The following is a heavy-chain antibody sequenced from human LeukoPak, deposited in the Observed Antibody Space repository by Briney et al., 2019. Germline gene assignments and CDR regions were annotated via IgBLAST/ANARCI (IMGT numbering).Heavy chain of an antibody. CDR2: TYYRSKWYN. V-gene: IGHV6-1*01. J-gene: IGHJ1*01. CDR3: ARELAVAGQHFQH. CDR1: GGSVSSNSAA. D-gene: IGHD6-19*01. Sequence: SQTLSLTCAISGGSVSSNSAAWNWIRQSPSRGLEWLGRTYYRSKWYNDYAVSVNGRIIVNPDTSKNQFSLQLNSVTPEDTAVYYCARELAVAGQHFQHWGQGTLVTVSS.